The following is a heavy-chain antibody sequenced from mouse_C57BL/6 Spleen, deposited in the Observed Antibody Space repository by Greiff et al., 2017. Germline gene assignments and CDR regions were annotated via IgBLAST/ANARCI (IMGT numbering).Heavy chain of an antibody. CDR1: GYTFTSSW. V-gene: IGHV1-52*01. Sequence: QVQLQQPGAELVRPVSSVKLSCKASGYTFTSSWMPWVKQRPIQGLEWIGNIDPSDSVTHYNQKFKDKATLTVDKSSSTAYMQSSSLTSEDSAVYYCAKPDSSGSPWFAYWGQGTLVTVSA. J-gene: IGHJ3*01. D-gene: IGHD3-2*02. CDR2: IDPSDSVT. CDR3: AKPDSSGSPWFAY.